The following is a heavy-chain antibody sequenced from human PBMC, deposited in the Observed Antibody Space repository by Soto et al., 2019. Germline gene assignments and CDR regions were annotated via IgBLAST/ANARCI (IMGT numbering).Heavy chain of an antibody. V-gene: IGHV4-34*01. D-gene: IGHD2-15*01. J-gene: IGHJ4*02. CDR1: GGSFSGYY. CDR2: INHSGST. Sequence: SETLSLTCAVYGGSFSGYYWSWIRQPPGKGLEWIGEINHSGSTNYNPSLKSRVTISVDTSKNQFSLKLSSVTAADTAVYYCARASPPEAEVVVAVKYYFDYWGQGTLVTVSS. CDR3: ARASPPEAEVVVAVKYYFDY.